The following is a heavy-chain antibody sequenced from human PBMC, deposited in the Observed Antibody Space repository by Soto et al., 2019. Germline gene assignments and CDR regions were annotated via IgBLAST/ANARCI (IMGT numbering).Heavy chain of an antibody. J-gene: IGHJ6*02. D-gene: IGHD6-6*01. V-gene: IGHV6-1*01. CDR1: GDSVSSNSAA. Sequence: SETLSLTCAISGDSVSSNSAAWNWIRQPPSRGLEWLGRTYYRSKWYNDYAVSVKSRITINPDTSKNQFSLQLNSVTPEDTAVYYCASDSPHSSSSESSGYYYYGMDVWGQGTTVTVSS. CDR3: ASDSPHSSSSESSGYYYYGMDV. CDR2: TYYRSKWYN.